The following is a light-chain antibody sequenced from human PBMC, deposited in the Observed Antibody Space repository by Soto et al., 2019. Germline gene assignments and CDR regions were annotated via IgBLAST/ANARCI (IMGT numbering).Light chain of an antibody. CDR3: QQRSNWPLT. Sequence: IVLTQPPSSLSLSPGERATLFCRASQSVSSYFAWYQQKPGQAPNLLIYDASNRATGIPARFSGSGSGTDFTLTISSLEPEDFAVYYCQQRSNWPLTFGQGTRLEIK. V-gene: IGKV3-11*01. J-gene: IGKJ5*01. CDR1: QSVSSY. CDR2: DAS.